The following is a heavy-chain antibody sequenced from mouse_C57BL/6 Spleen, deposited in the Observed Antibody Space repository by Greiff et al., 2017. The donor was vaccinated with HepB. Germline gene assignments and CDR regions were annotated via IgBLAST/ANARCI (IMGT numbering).Heavy chain of an antibody. CDR3: ARQGYYDYDPYAMDY. Sequence: VKLVESGPGLVAPSQSLSITCTVSGFSLTSYGVHWVRQPPGKGLEWLVVIWSDGSTTYNSALKSRLSISKDNSKSQVFLKMNSLQTDDTAMYYCARQGYYDYDPYAMDYWGQGTSVTVSS. J-gene: IGHJ4*01. D-gene: IGHD2-4*01. CDR1: GFSLTSYG. CDR2: IWSDGST. V-gene: IGHV2-6-1*01.